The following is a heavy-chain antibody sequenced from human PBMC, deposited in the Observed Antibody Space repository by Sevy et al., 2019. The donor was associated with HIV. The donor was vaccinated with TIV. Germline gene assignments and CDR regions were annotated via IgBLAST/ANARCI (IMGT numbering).Heavy chain of an antibody. D-gene: IGHD4-17*01. J-gene: IGHJ6*02. CDR2: LSSSDSTI. Sequence: GGSLRLSCAASGFTFSDYYMSWIRQAPGKGLEWISYLSSSDSTIYYADSVKDRFTISRENAKNSMYLQMNSLRAEDTAVYYCARDHVKDGDLGDYYYYAMDVWGQGTTVTVSS. V-gene: IGHV3-11*01. CDR1: GFTFSDYY. CDR3: ARDHVKDGDLGDYYYYAMDV.